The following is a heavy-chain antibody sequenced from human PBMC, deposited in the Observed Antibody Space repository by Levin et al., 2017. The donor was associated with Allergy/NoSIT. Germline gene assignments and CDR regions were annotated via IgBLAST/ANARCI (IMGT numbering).Heavy chain of an antibody. J-gene: IGHJ4*02. CDR1: GFTFSSYG. Sequence: PGGSLRLSCAASGFTFSSYGMHWVRQAPGKGLEWVAVIWYDGSNKYYADSVKGRFTISRDNSKNTLYLQMNSLRAEDTAVYYCARGGRRIAVAPFDYWGQGTLVTVSS. CDR3: ARGGRRIAVAPFDY. CDR2: IWYDGSNK. D-gene: IGHD6-19*01. V-gene: IGHV3-33*01.